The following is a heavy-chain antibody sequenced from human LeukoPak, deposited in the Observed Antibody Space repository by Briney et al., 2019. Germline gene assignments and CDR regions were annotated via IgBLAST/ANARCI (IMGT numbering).Heavy chain of an antibody. CDR2: IYTSGSN. Sequence: PSETLSLTCTVSGGSISSGSYYWSWIRQPAGKGLEWIGRIYTSGSNNYNPSLKSRVTISVDTSKNQFSLKLSSVTAADTAVYYCARDAVGATTKGFDYWGQGTLVTVSS. CDR3: ARDAVGATTKGFDY. J-gene: IGHJ4*02. CDR1: GGSISSGSYY. D-gene: IGHD1-26*01. V-gene: IGHV4-61*02.